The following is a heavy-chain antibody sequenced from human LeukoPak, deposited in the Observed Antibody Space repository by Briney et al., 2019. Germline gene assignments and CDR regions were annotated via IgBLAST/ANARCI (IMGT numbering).Heavy chain of an antibody. D-gene: IGHD4-17*01. CDR3: TTDRGYGDYVSAWFDP. Sequence: GGSLRLSCAASGFTFSSYWMSWVRQAPGKGLEWVGRIKSKTDGGTPDYAAPVKGRFTISRDDSKNTMYLQMNSLKTEDTAVYYCTTDRGYGDYVSAWFDPWGQGALVTVSS. CDR1: GFTFSSYW. V-gene: IGHV3-15*01. J-gene: IGHJ5*02. CDR2: IKSKTDGGTP.